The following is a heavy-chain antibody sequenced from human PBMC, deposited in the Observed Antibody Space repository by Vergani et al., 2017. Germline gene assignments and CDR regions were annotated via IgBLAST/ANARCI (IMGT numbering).Heavy chain of an antibody. CDR1: GGSISSYY. V-gene: IGHV4-59*01. Sequence: QVQLQESGPGLVKPSETLSLTCTVSGGSISSYYWSWIRQPPGKGLEWIGYIYYSGSTNYNPSLKSRVTISVDTSKNQFSLKLSSVTAAETAVYYCARGVWGSYRFGDFDYWGQGTLVTVSS. CDR3: ARGVWGSYRFGDFDY. D-gene: IGHD3-16*02. J-gene: IGHJ4*02. CDR2: IYYSGST.